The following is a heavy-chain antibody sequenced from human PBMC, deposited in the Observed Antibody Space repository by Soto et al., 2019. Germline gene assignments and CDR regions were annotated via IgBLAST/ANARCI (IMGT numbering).Heavy chain of an antibody. V-gene: IGHV4-30-4*01. Sequence: LSLTCTVTGDSINTGDYYWSWLRQPPRKGLEWIGYIYYTGSTCYNPSLKSQFTISIDTSKTQFSLKVNSVTAADTAVYYCARIPLLQGGLFDPWGQGTLVTVSS. CDR1: GDSINTGDYY. D-gene: IGHD1-26*01. CDR2: IYYTGST. CDR3: ARIPLLQGGLFDP. J-gene: IGHJ5*02.